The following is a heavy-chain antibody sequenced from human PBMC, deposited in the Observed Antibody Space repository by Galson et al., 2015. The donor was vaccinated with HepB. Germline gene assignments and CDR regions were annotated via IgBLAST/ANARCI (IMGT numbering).Heavy chain of an antibody. V-gene: IGHV3-23*01. Sequence: SLRLSCAASGFTFSSYAMSWVRQAPGKGLEWVSAISGSGGSTYYADSVKGRFTISRDNSKNTLYLQMNSLRAEDTAVYYCAKDRKGWPMVRGVPDWYFDLWGRGTLVTVSS. J-gene: IGHJ2*01. CDR1: GFTFSSYA. D-gene: IGHD3-10*01. CDR2: ISGSGGST. CDR3: AKDRKGWPMVRGVPDWYFDL.